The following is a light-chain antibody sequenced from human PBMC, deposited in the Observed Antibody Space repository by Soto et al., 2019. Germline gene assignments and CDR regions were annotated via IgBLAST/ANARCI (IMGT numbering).Light chain of an antibody. CDR2: LGS. Sequence: DIVXTXSPLSLPVTPGEPASISCRSSQSLLHSNGYNYLDWYLQKPGQSPQLLIYLGSNRASGVPDRFSGSGSGTDFTLKISRVEAEDVGVYYCMQALQTPRTFGQGTKVEIK. CDR1: QSLLHSNGYNY. J-gene: IGKJ1*01. CDR3: MQALQTPRT. V-gene: IGKV2-28*01.